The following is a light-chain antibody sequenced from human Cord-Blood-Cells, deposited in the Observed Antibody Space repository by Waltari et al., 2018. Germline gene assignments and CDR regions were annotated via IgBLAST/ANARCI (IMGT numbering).Light chain of an antibody. V-gene: IGLV2-14*01. CDR1: SSDVGGYNY. Sequence: QSALTQPASVSGSPGQSITISCTGTSSDVGGYNYVSWYQQHPGKAPNLMIYDGSNRPSGVSKRFAGSKSGNTASLTISGLQAEDEADYYCSSYTSSSTLVFGTGTKVTVL. CDR3: SSYTSSSTLV. J-gene: IGLJ1*01. CDR2: DGS.